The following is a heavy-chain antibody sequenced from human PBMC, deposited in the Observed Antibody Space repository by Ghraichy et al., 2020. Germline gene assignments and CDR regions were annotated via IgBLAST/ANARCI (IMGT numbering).Heavy chain of an antibody. CDR2: INRDGSIT. V-gene: IGHV3-74*01. J-gene: IGHJ4*02. D-gene: IGHD3-16*02. CDR3: ARDLNWDYVWGSYHSPGDDFDY. CDR1: GFTFSNYW. Sequence: GESLNNSCAASGFTFSNYWMHWVRQAPGKGLVWVSRINRDGSITTYADSVKGRFTISRDNAKNTLYLQMNSLRAEDTAVYYCARDLNWDYVWGSYHSPGDDFDYWGQGTLVTVSS.